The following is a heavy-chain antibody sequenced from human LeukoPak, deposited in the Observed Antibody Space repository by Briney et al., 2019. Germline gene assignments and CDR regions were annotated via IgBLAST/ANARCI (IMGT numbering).Heavy chain of an antibody. CDR1: GFTFTRNC. J-gene: IGHJ6*02. D-gene: IGHD2-15*01. Sequence: GGSLRLSCVASGFTFTRNCMHWVRQAPGKGLEWVAAIPHDGSNAYYADSVKGRFTVSRDNSKNTLYVQMNSLTAEGTAVYYCAKVLGCSGTTCNPAWGYYYYAMDVWGQGTTVTVSS. CDR3: AKVLGCSGTTCNPAWGYYYYAMDV. CDR2: IPHDGSNA. V-gene: IGHV3-30-3*01.